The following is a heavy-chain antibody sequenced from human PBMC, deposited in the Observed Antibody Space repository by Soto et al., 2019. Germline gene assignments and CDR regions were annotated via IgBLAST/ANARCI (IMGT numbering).Heavy chain of an antibody. D-gene: IGHD5-12*01. V-gene: IGHV4-34*01. CDR2: INHSGST. J-gene: IGHJ6*02. CDR3: AGPLTYDVYYYYGMDV. Sequence: SETLYLTCAVYGGSFSGYYWSWIRQPPGKGLEWIGEINHSGSTNYNPSLKSRVTISVDTSKNQFSLKLSSVTAADTAVYYCAGPLTYDVYYYYGMDVWGQGTTVTVSS. CDR1: GGSFSGYY.